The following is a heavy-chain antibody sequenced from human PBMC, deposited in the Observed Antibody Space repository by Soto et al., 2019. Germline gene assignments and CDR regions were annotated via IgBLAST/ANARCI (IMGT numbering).Heavy chain of an antibody. CDR3: ARTDIVTTNWFDP. CDR2: INHRGST. D-gene: IGHD5-12*01. Sequence: QVHLQQWGAGLLKPSETLSLTCAVYGESFIGCYWTWIRQPPGKGLEWIGEINHRGSTNYNPSLKSRVTISIDTSKNQFSLKLSSVTAADTSVYYCARTDIVTTNWFDPWGQGTLVTVSS. J-gene: IGHJ5*02. V-gene: IGHV4-34*02. CDR1: GESFIGCY.